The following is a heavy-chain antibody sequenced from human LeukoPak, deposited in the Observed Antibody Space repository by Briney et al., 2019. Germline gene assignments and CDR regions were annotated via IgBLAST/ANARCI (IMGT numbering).Heavy chain of an antibody. Sequence: GASVKVSCKASGYTFTGYYMHWVRQAPGQGLEGMGWINPNSGGTNYAQKFQGRVTMTRDTSISTAYMELSRLRSDDTAVYYCARELWFGESHYYGMDVWGQGTTVTVSS. CDR3: ARELWFGESHYYGMDV. V-gene: IGHV1-2*02. CDR1: GYTFTGYY. CDR2: INPNSGGT. J-gene: IGHJ6*02. D-gene: IGHD3-10*01.